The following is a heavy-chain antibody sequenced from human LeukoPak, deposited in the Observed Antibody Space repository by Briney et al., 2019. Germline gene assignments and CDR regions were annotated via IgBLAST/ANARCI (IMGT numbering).Heavy chain of an antibody. Sequence: KPSETLSLTCAVYGGSFSGYYWSWIRQPPGKWLEWIGEINHSGNTNYNPSLKSRVTISVDTSKNQFSLKLSSVTAADTAVYYCARGGPERRRNWFDPWGQGTLVTVSS. D-gene: IGHD1-1*01. CDR2: INHSGNT. CDR3: ARGGPERRRNWFDP. V-gene: IGHV4-34*01. CDR1: GGSFSGYY. J-gene: IGHJ5*02.